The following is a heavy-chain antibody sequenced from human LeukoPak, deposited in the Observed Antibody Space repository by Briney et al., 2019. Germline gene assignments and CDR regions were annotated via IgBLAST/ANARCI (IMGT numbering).Heavy chain of an antibody. CDR1: GFTVSSNY. V-gene: IGHV3-66*02. CDR3: AREREWILLDGPMEV. CDR2: IYSGGST. J-gene: IGHJ6*03. Sequence: PGGSLRLSCAASGFTVSSNYMSWVRQAPGKGLEWVSVIYSGGSTYYADSVKGRFTISRDNSKNTLYLQMNSLRAEDTAVYYRAREREWILLDGPMEVWGKGTTVTVSS. D-gene: IGHD5-18*01.